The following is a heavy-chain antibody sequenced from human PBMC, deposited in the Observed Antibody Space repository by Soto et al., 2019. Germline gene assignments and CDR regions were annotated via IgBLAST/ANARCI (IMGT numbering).Heavy chain of an antibody. V-gene: IGHV3-33*01. D-gene: IGHD3-22*01. CDR1: GFTFSSYG. J-gene: IGHJ5*02. CDR3: ARDDYRNSYDSSGYFNWLAP. CDR2: IWYDGSNK. Sequence: QVQLVESGGGVVQPGRSLRLSCAASGFTFSSYGMHWVRQAPGKGLEWVAVIWYDGSNKYYADSVKGRFTISRDNSKNTLYLQMNSLRAEATAVYYCARDDYRNSYDSSGYFNWLAPWGQGTLVTVSS.